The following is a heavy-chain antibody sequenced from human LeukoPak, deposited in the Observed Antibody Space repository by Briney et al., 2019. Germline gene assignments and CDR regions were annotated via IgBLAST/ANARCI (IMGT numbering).Heavy chain of an antibody. CDR3: ARDSTPAAKEGRFDY. Sequence: GGSLRLSCAASGFTFSDYYMSWIRQAPGKGLEWVSYISSSGSTIYYADSVKGRFTISRDNAKNSLYLQMNSLRAEGTAVYYCARDSTPAAKEGRFDYWGQGTLVTVSS. V-gene: IGHV3-11*01. CDR2: ISSSGSTI. D-gene: IGHD2-2*01. CDR1: GFTFSDYY. J-gene: IGHJ4*02.